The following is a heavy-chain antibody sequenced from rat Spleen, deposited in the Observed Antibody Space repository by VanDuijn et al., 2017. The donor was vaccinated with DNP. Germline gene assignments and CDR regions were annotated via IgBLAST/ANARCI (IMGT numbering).Heavy chain of an antibody. V-gene: IGHV2-8*01. D-gene: IGHD1-3*01. Sequence: QVQLTESGPGLVQPSETLSLTCAVSGFSLTGYSVFWVRQPSGKGLEWMGRMRYNGDTSYNSALKSRLSISRDTSKNQVFLKMNSLQADDTAMYFCARSLATVAPTGAMDAWGQGTSVTVSS. CDR3: ARSLATVAPTGAMDA. CDR1: GFSLTGYS. CDR2: MRYNGDT. J-gene: IGHJ4*01.